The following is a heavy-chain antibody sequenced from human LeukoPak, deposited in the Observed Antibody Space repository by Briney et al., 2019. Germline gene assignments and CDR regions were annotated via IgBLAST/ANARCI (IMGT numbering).Heavy chain of an antibody. CDR1: GFTFSDYY. V-gene: IGHV3-11*01. CDR2: VSQSGTTM. D-gene: IGHD3-10*01. CDR3: AREGHTYGSDY. J-gene: IGHJ4*02. Sequence: GGSLRLSCAASGFTFSDYYMSWVRQAPGKGLEWVSYVSQSGTTMYYADSVKGRFTISRDNGKNSLYLQMNSLRAEDTAVYYCAREGHTYGSDYWGQGTLVTVSS.